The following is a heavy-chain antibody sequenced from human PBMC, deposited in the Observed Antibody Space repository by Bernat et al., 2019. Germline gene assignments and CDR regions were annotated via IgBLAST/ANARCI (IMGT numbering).Heavy chain of an antibody. V-gene: IGHV3-30-3*01. CDR1: GFTFSSYA. Sequence: QVQLVESGGGVVQPGRSLRLSCAASGFTFSSYAMHWVRQAPGKGLEWVAVISYDGSNKYYADSVKGRFTISRDNSKNTLYLQMNSLRAEDTAVYDCARGGAVAGVYYFDYWGQGTLVTVSS. D-gene: IGHD6-19*01. J-gene: IGHJ4*02. CDR2: ISYDGSNK. CDR3: ARGGAVAGVYYFDY.